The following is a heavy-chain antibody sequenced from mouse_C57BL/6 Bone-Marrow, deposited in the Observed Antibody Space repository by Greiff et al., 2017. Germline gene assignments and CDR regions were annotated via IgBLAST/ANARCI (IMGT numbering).Heavy chain of an antibody. CDR2: IHPNSGCT. J-gene: IGHJ2*01. V-gene: IGHV1-64*01. CDR3: ERSGRCDGSSPYYLDD. CDR1: GYTFTSYS. D-gene: IGHD1-1*01. Sequence: VQLQQPGAELVKPGASVKLSCKASGYTFTSYSMHWVKQRPGQGLEWIGMIHPNSGCTNYNEKFKSKATLTVDKSSSTAYMQVSSLTSDDSAVYYGERSGRCDGSSPYYLDDWGQGTTLTVSS.